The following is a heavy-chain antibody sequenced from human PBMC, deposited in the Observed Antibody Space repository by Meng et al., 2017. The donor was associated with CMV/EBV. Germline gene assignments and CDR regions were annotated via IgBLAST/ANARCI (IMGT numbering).Heavy chain of an antibody. J-gene: IGHJ4*02. V-gene: IGHV1-69*05. D-gene: IGHD5-18*01. Sequence: SCKASGGTFSSYAISWVRQAPGQGLEWMGGIIPILGTANYAQKLQGRVTITTDESTSTAYMELSSLRSEDTAVYYCARLNTALSQDYWGQGTLVTVSS. CDR1: GGTFSSYA. CDR3: ARLNTALSQDY. CDR2: IIPILGTA.